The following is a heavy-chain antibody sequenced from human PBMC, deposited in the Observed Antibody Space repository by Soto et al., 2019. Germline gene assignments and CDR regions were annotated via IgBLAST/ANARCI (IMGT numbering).Heavy chain of an antibody. CDR2: IYYRGST. J-gene: IGHJ3*02. D-gene: IGHD3-3*01. CDR3: ARDKRGYYDFWSGYYFDAFDI. Sequence: PSETLSLTCTVSGGSISSTFYYWVWIRQPPGKGLEWIGYIYYRGSTYYNPSLKSRVTISVDTSKNQFSLKLSSVTAADTAVYYCARDKRGYYDFWSGYYFDAFDIWGQGAMVTVSS. V-gene: IGHV4-31*03. CDR1: GGSISSTFYY.